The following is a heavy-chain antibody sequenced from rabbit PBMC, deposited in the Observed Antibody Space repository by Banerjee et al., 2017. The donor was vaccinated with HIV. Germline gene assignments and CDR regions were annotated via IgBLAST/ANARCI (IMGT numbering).Heavy chain of an antibody. D-gene: IGHD6-1*01. J-gene: IGHJ4*01. CDR1: GFSFSTSYY. CDR2: IYTGSSGST. Sequence: QEQLVESGGGLVQPEGSLTLTCTASGFSFSTSYYMCWVRQAPGKGLEWIACIYTGSSGSTNYASWAKGRFTISKTSTTVTLQMTSLTAADTATYFCARYDTYGGAGYANLWGPGTLVTVS. V-gene: IGHV1S45*01. CDR3: ARYDTYGGAGYANL.